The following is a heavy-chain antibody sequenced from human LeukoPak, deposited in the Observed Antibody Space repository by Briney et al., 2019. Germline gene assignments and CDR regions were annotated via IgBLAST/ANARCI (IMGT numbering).Heavy chain of an antibody. V-gene: IGHV3-53*01. D-gene: IGHD3-3*01. CDR3: ARDDYDFWSGYRNDAFDI. CDR1: GFTVSSNY. Sequence: GGSLRLSCAASGFTVSSNYMSWVRQAPGKGLEWVSVIYSGGSTYYADSVKGRFTISRDNSKNTLYLQMNSLRAEDTAVYYCARDDYDFWSGYRNDAFDIWGQGTMVTVSS. CDR2: IYSGGST. J-gene: IGHJ3*02.